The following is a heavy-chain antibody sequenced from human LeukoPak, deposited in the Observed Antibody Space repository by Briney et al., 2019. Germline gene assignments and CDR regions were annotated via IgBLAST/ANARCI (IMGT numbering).Heavy chain of an antibody. CDR2: IIPIFGTA. V-gene: IGHV1-69*01. Sequence: SVTVSCTASGGTFSSSAISWVRPATGQGLGWMGGIIPIFGTADYAQQFQGRVTITADESTSTAYMELSSLKSEDTAVYYCARVIGYCSSTSCSSGMIAFDIWGQGTMVTVSS. J-gene: IGHJ3*02. CDR3: ARVIGYCSSTSCSSGMIAFDI. D-gene: IGHD2-2*01. CDR1: GGTFSSSA.